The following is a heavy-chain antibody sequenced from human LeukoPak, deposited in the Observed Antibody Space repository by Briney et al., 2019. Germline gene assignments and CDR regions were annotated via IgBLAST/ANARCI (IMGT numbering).Heavy chain of an antibody. D-gene: IGHD3-22*01. Sequence: ASVKVSCKASGHTFTNYDIVWVRQATGQGLEWMGWMNPKSGTTGYAQKFQGRVTMTRDTSITTAYMELSSLTSEDTAVYYCARGFSDYDGTDYAFSYYWGQGTLVTVSS. CDR2: MNPKSGTT. V-gene: IGHV1-8*01. J-gene: IGHJ4*02. CDR3: ARGFSDYDGTDYAFSYY. CDR1: GHTFTNYD.